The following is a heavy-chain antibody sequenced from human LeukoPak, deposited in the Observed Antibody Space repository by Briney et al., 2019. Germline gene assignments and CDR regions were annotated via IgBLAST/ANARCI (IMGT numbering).Heavy chain of an antibody. J-gene: IGHJ4*02. V-gene: IGHV3-23*01. CDR2: ISDDSSNT. CDR3: AKGSGLDY. Sequence: GGSLTLSCAASGFTFSSYAMSWVRQAPGKGLDWVSSISDDSSNTYSADSVKGRFTISRDNSRNTLYLQMNSLRAEDTAVYYCAKGSGLDYWGRGTLVTVSS. CDR1: GFTFSSYA. D-gene: IGHD1-26*01.